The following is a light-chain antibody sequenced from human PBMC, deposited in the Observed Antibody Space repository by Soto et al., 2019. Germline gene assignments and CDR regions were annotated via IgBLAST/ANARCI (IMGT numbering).Light chain of an antibody. Sequence: EIVLTQSPATLSVSPGERVTLSCRASQSVSGHLAWYQQKPGQAPRLIISGASTRATGIPARFSGSGSGTEFTLTISSLEPEDFAVYYCQQYGSSITFGQGTRLEI. J-gene: IGKJ5*01. CDR3: QQYGSSIT. CDR1: QSVSGH. CDR2: GAS. V-gene: IGKV3-15*01.